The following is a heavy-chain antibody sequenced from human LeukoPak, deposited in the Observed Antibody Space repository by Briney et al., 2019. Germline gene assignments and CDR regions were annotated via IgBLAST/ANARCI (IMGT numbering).Heavy chain of an antibody. CDR2: IYSGGST. CDR3: ARDLRGSYNSNY. Sequence: GGSLRLSCAASGFTVSSNYMSWVRQAPGKGLEWVSVIYSGGSTYYADSVKGRFTISRDNSKNTLYLQMNSLRAEDTAVYYCARDLRGSYNSNYWGQGTLVTVSS. CDR1: GFTVSSNY. V-gene: IGHV3-66*01. D-gene: IGHD5-24*01. J-gene: IGHJ4*02.